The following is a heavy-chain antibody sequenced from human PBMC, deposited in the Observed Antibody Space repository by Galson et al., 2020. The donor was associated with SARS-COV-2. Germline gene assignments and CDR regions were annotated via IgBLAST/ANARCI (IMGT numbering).Heavy chain of an antibody. D-gene: IGHD5-12*01. CDR2: ISAYNGNT. J-gene: IGHJ6*03. Sequence: ASVKLSCKASGYTFTSYGISWVRQAPGQGLEWMGWISAYNGNTNYAQKLQGRVTMTTDTSTSTAYMELRSLRSDDTAVYYCARMVATFDFPYYYYYMDVWGKGTTVTVSS. V-gene: IGHV1-18*04. CDR3: ARMVATFDFPYYYYYMDV. CDR1: GYTFTSYG.